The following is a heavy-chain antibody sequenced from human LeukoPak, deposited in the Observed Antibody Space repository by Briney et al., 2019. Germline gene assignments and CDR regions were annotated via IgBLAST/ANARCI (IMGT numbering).Heavy chain of an antibody. V-gene: IGHV4-59*01. Sequence: SETLSLTCTVSGGSISSYYWSWIRQPPGEGLEWIGYIYYSGSTNYNPSLKSRVTISVDTSKNQFSLKLTSETAADTAVYYCARTTEGGYTYGYFYYYYMDVWGKGTTVTISS. CDR1: GGSISSYY. CDR3: ARTTEGGYTYGYFYYYYMDV. CDR2: IYYSGST. J-gene: IGHJ6*03. D-gene: IGHD5-18*01.